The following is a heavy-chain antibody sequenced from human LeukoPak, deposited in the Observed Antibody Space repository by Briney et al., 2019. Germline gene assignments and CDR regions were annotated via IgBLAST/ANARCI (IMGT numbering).Heavy chain of an antibody. Sequence: GGSLRLSCAASGFTFSSYAMNWVRQAPGKGLEWVAVISYDGSNKHYADSVKGRFTISRDNSKNTLYLQMNSLRAEDTAVYYCARYLGELLPYYFDYWGQGTLVTVSS. CDR3: ARYLGELLPYYFDY. D-gene: IGHD1-26*01. J-gene: IGHJ4*02. CDR2: ISYDGSNK. CDR1: GFTFSSYA. V-gene: IGHV3-30-3*01.